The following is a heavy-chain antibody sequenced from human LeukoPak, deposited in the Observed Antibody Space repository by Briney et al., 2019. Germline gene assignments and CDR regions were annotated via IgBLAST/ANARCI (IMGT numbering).Heavy chain of an antibody. J-gene: IGHJ6*02. Sequence: SETLSLTCTVSGGSISSYYWSWIRQPPGKGLEWIGEINHSGSTNYNPSLKSRVTISVDTCKNQFSLKLSSVTAADTAVYYCARASRLGYCSGGSCYHYYYYGMDVWGQGTTVTVSS. CDR3: ARASRLGYCSGGSCYHYYYYGMDV. V-gene: IGHV4-34*01. CDR2: INHSGST. CDR1: GGSISSYY. D-gene: IGHD2-15*01.